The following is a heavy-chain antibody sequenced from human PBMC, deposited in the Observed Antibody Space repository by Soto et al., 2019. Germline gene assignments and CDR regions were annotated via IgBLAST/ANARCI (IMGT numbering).Heavy chain of an antibody. J-gene: IGHJ4*02. Sequence: PGGSLRLSCAASGFTLRSYWMSWVRQAPGKGLEWLATIKTDASEKKYVDSVKGRFTVFRDNAKNSLYLQMNSLRAEDTALYYCAKVNKQWLVRDWFDYWGQGTLVTVSS. CDR2: IKTDASEK. V-gene: IGHV3-7*03. CDR1: GFTLRSYW. D-gene: IGHD6-19*01. CDR3: AKVNKQWLVRDWFDY.